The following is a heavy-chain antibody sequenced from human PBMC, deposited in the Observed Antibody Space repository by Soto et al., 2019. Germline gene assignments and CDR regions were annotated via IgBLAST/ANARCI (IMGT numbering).Heavy chain of an antibody. CDR3: AKVPLRPYYFDY. Sequence: GGSLRLSCTASGFTFANYAMHWVRQAPGKGLKWVSRVSAGGDNTDYADAVKGRFTISRDNSKNTLFLQMTSLRAEDTALYYSAKVPLRPYYFDYWGPGTMVTVSS. J-gene: IGHJ4*02. D-gene: IGHD4-17*01. V-gene: IGHV3-23*01. CDR2: VSAGGDNT. CDR1: GFTFANYA.